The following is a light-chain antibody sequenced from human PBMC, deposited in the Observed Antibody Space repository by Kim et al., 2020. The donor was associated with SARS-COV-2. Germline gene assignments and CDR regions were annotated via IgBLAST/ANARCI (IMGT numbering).Light chain of an antibody. CDR2: DAS. Sequence: DIQMTQSPSSLSASVGDRVTITCQASQDISNYLNWYQQKPGKAPKLLIYDASNLETGIPSRFSGSGSGTDFTFTISSLQPEDIATYYCLQYDNLPYTFGQGTKLEI. J-gene: IGKJ2*01. V-gene: IGKV1-33*01. CDR3: LQYDNLPYT. CDR1: QDISNY.